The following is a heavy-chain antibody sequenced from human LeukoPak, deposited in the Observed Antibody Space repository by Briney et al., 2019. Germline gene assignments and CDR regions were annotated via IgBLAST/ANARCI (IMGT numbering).Heavy chain of an antibody. CDR1: GYTFTGYY. CDR2: INPNSGGT. J-gene: IGHJ4*02. D-gene: IGHD6-19*01. Sequence: ASVKVSCKASGYTFTGYYMHWVRQAPGQGLEWMGWINPNSGGTDYAQKFQGRVTMTRNNSISTAYMELSSLRSEDTAVYYCARGSVDSSGWYFDYWGQGTLVTVSS. CDR3: ARGSVDSSGWYFDY. V-gene: IGHV1-2*02.